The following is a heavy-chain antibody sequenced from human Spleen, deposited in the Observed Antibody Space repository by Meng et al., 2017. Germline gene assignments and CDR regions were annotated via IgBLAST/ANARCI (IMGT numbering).Heavy chain of an antibody. CDR2: INHSGST. Sequence: GSLRLSCVVSGGSFSDYYWSWIRQPPGKGLEWIGEINHSGSTNYNPSLESRATISVDTSQNNLSLKLSSVTAADTAVYYCTTSGGSSPVIPQFDYWGQGTTVTVSS. V-gene: IGHV4-34*03. CDR1: GGSFSDYY. D-gene: IGHD6-6*01. CDR3: TTSGGSSPVIPQFDY. J-gene: IGHJ4*03.